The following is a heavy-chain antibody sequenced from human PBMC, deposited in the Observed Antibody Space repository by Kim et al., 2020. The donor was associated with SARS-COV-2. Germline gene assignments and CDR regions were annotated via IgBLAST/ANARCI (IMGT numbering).Heavy chain of an antibody. V-gene: IGHV3-30*03. CDR3: ASQQLTSVY. Sequence: GRSLRLSCAASGFTFSSYGMHWVRQAPGKGLEWVAVISYDGSNKYYADSVKGRFTISRDNSKNTLYLQMNSLRAEDTAVYYCASQQLTSVYWGQGTLVTVYS. CDR1: GFTFSSYG. J-gene: IGHJ4*02. D-gene: IGHD6-13*01. CDR2: ISYDGSNK.